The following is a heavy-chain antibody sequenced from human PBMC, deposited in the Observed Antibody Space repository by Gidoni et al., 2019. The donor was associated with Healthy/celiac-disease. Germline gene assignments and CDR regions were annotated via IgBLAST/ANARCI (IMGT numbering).Heavy chain of an antibody. V-gene: IGHV3-21*01. Sequence: EVQLVESGGGLVKPGGSLRLSCAASGFTFSSYSMNWVRQAPGKGLEWVSSISSSSSYIYYADSVKCRFTISRDNAKNSLYLQMNSLRAEDTAVYYCAREATTVTTWGDYWGQGTLVTVSS. CDR2: ISSSSSYI. D-gene: IGHD4-17*01. J-gene: IGHJ4*02. CDR1: GFTFSSYS. CDR3: AREATTVTTWGDY.